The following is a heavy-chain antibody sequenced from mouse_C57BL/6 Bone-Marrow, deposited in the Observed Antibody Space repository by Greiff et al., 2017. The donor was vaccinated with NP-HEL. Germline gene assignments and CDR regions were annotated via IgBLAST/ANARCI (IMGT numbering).Heavy chain of an antibody. Sequence: EVQRVESGAELVRPGASVKLSCTASGFNIKDDYMHWVKQRPEQGLEWIGWIDPENGDTEYASKFQGKATITADTSSNTAYLQLSSLTSEDTAVYYCTTNLYDYEDFDYWGQGTTLTVSS. CDR1: GFNIKDDY. V-gene: IGHV14-4*01. J-gene: IGHJ2*01. D-gene: IGHD2-4*01. CDR2: IDPENGDT. CDR3: TTNLYDYEDFDY.